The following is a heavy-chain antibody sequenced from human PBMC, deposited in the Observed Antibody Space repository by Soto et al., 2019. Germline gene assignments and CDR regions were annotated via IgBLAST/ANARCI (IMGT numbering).Heavy chain of an antibody. D-gene: IGHD2-15*01. CDR1: GGSVKSGSYY. V-gene: IGHV4-61*01. CDR2: VYYSGST. J-gene: IGHJ4*02. CDR3: ARESGDSCFDY. Sequence: QVQLQESGPGLVKPSETLSLTCTVSGGSVKSGSYYWSWIRQPPGKGLEWIGYVYYSGSTTYNPSLKSRVTILIVTSPNQFSLNLSSVTAADTAVYYCARESGDSCFDYWGQGTLVTVSS.